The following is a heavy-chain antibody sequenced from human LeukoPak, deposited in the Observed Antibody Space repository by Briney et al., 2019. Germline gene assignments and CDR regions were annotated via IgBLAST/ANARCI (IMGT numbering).Heavy chain of an antibody. Sequence: SETLSLTCTVSGGSINNYYCSWIRQPAGKGREWIGRIYTRGSTNYNPSLKNRVTISVDTSTTQFSLKLSSVTAAAPAVYYCARGRYCSADICSGGDAFDIWGQGTMVSVSS. CDR1: GGSINNYY. CDR3: ARGRYCSADICSGGDAFDI. D-gene: IGHD2-15*01. J-gene: IGHJ3*02. V-gene: IGHV4-4*07. CDR2: IYTRGST.